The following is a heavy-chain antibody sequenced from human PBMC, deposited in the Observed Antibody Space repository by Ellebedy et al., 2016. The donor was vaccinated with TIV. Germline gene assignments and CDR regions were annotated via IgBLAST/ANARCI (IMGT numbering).Heavy chain of an antibody. CDR2: IKTDRTSI. CDR1: GFTFSSYW. J-gene: IGHJ3*02. V-gene: IGHV3-74*03. Sequence: PGGSLRLSCAVSGFTFSSYWMHWVRHAPGAVLVWVSRIKTDRTSIKYADSVKGRFTISRDNAKDTLYLQMTSLRAEDTAIYYCARVLAYNGKWYGFDIWGQGTMVTVSS. CDR3: ARVLAYNGKWYGFDI. D-gene: IGHD1-14*01.